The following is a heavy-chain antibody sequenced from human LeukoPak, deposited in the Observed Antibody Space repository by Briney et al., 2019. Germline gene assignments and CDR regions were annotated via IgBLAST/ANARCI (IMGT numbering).Heavy chain of an antibody. V-gene: IGHV1-2*02. CDR3: ARDRAPIAAAGEFDY. CDR1: GYTFTGYY. J-gene: IGHJ4*02. Sequence: ASVKVSCKASGYTFTGYYMHWVRQAPGQGLEWMGWINPNSGGTNYAQKFQGRVTMTRDTSISTAYMELSRLRSDDTAVYYCARDRAPIAAAGEFDYWGQGTLVTVSS. D-gene: IGHD6-13*01. CDR2: INPNSGGT.